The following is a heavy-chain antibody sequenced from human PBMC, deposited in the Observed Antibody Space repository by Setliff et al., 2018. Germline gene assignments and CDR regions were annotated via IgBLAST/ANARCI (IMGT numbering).Heavy chain of an antibody. CDR2: MNPNSGNT. J-gene: IGHJ4*02. V-gene: IGHV1-8*02. D-gene: IGHD7-27*01. Sequence: ASVKVSCKASGYTFTSYDINWVRQATGQGLEWMGWMNPNSGNTGYAQKFQGRVTMTRNTSISTAYMDLSSLRFEDTAVYFCARGWAALGIIGYWGQGTLVTVSS. CDR1: GYTFTSYD. CDR3: ARGWAALGIIGY.